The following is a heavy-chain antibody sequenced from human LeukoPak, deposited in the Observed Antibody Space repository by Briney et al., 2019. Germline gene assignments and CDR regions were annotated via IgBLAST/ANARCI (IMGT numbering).Heavy chain of an antibody. Sequence: GGSLRLSCAASGFTFSSYAMHWVRQAPGKGLEWVAVISYDGSNKYYADSVKGRFTISRDNSKNTLYLQMNSLRAEDTAVYYCARDLVDYWGQGTLVTVSS. CDR3: ARDLVDY. CDR1: GFTFSSYA. J-gene: IGHJ4*02. CDR2: ISYDGSNK. D-gene: IGHD2-8*02. V-gene: IGHV3-30*04.